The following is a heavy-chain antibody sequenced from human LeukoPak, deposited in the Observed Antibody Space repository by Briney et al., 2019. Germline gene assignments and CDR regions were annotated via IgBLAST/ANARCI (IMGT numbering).Heavy chain of an antibody. CDR1: GFTVSSNY. D-gene: IGHD4-23*01. CDR2: IYSGGST. CDR3: AREDKVTPFDY. Sequence: PEGSLRLSCAASGFTVSSNYMSWVRQAPGKGLEWVSVIYSGGSTYYADSVKGRFTISRDNSKNTLYLQMNSLRAEDTAVYYCAREDKVTPFDYWGQGTLVTVSS. J-gene: IGHJ4*02. V-gene: IGHV3-66*01.